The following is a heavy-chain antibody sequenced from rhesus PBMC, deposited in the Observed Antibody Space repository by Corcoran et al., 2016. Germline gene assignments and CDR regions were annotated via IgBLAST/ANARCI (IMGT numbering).Heavy chain of an antibody. CDR2: ISYSGST. D-gene: IGHD1-26*01. CDR1: GGSFSGYY. J-gene: IGHJ4*01. V-gene: IGHV4-122*02. Sequence: QVQLQESGPGLVKPSETLSLTCAVSGGSFSGYYWGWIRQPPGTGLEWIGYISYSGSTRYNPSLKSRVTISRDTSKNQFSLKLNSVTAADTAVYYCAREYPPAITGTKGYWGQGVLVTVSS. CDR3: AREYPPAITGTKGY.